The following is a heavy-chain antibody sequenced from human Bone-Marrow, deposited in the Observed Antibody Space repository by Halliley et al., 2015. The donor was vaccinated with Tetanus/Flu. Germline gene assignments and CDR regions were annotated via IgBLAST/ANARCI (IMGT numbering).Heavy chain of an antibody. J-gene: IGHJ4*02. Sequence: SLRLSCAASGFIFDEHAMHWVRQVPGKGLEWVSGIIWDSSHIGYADSVKGRFTISWDNAKNIVYLQMNSLRVEDTAIYYCAKEMTGPQDSWGQGTLVTVSS. CDR2: IIWDSSHI. CDR3: AKEMTGPQDS. CDR1: GFIFDEHA. V-gene: IGHV3-9*01. D-gene: IGHD3-9*01.